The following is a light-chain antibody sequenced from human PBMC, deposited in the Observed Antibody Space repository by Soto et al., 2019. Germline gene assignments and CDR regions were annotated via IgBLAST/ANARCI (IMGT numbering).Light chain of an antibody. CDR3: QQYSRYPWT. J-gene: IGKJ1*01. V-gene: IGKV1-5*03. CDR2: KAS. Sequence: DIQMTQSPFILSASVGDRATITCRAGQTIASWLAWYQHKAGKAPKLLIYKASTLQTGVPSRFSGSGSGTEFTLTISSLQPDDFATYYCQQYSRYPWTFGQGTKVEIK. CDR1: QTIASW.